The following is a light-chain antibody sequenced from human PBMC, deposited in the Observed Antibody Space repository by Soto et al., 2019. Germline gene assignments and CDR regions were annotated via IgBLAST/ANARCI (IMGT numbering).Light chain of an antibody. CDR3: QQYYNTPFT. Sequence: DIVMTQSPDSLAVSLGERVTINCKSSQSVLYSSNNRNYLAWFQQKPGQPPKLLIYWASTRESGVPDRFSGSGSGTDFTLTISGLQPEDVAVYYCQQYYNTPFTFGGGTKVDIK. V-gene: IGKV4-1*01. J-gene: IGKJ4*01. CDR1: QSVLYSSNNRNY. CDR2: WAS.